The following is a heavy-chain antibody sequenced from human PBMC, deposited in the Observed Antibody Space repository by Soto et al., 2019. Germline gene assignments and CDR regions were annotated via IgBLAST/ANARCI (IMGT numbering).Heavy chain of an antibody. Sequence: SETLSLTCAVYGGSFSGYYWSWIRQPPGKGLEWIGEISHSGSTNYNPSLKSRVTISLDTSKNHFSLKLSSVTAADTAVYYCARRGTSSSDYYYYYGMDVWGQGTTVTVSS. CDR2: ISHSGST. D-gene: IGHD6-6*01. J-gene: IGHJ6*02. CDR3: ARRGTSSSDYYYYYGMDV. CDR1: GGSFSGYY. V-gene: IGHV4-34*01.